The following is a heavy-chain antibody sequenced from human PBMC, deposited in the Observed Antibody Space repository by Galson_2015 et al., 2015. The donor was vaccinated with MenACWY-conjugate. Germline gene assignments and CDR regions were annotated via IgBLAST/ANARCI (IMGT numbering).Heavy chain of an antibody. CDR3: ARNSILGYSSSWFDY. D-gene: IGHD6-13*01. Sequence: PGDSDARYSPSFQGQVTISADKSISTVYLQWNSLKASDTAMYYCARNSILGYSSSWFDYWGQGTLVTVSS. J-gene: IGHJ4*02. CDR2: PGDSDA. V-gene: IGHV5-51*01.